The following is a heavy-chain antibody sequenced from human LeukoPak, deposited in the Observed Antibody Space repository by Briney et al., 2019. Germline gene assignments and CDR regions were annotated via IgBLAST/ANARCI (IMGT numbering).Heavy chain of an antibody. CDR2: IKQDGSEK. CDR1: GFTLSSFW. Sequence: GGSLRLSCAASGFTLSSFWMSWVRQAPGKGLEWVAKIKQDGSEKYYVDSVKGRFAISRDNAKNSLYLQMNSLRAEDTAVYYCAREGRGSWDYFDYWGQGTLVTVSS. D-gene: IGHD1-26*01. CDR3: AREGRGSWDYFDY. J-gene: IGHJ4*02. V-gene: IGHV3-7*01.